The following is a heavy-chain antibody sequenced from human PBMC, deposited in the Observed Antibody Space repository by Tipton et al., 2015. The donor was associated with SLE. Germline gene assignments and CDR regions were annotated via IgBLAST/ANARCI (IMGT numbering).Heavy chain of an antibody. CDR1: GYTFIAYG. Sequence: QSGPEVKKPGASVKVSCKASGYTFIAYGISWVRQAPGQGLEWMGWISGYNGKTKYAQKVQGRVTMTTDTSTSTIYMALRSPRSDDTAIYYCARECSGTGCLDSWGQGTLVTVSS. J-gene: IGHJ4*02. V-gene: IGHV1-18*01. CDR3: ARECSGTGCLDS. D-gene: IGHD2-8*02. CDR2: ISGYNGKT.